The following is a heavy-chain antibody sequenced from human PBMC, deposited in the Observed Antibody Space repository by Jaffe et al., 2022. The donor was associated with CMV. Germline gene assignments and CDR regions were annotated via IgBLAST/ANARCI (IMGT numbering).Heavy chain of an antibody. CDR2: ISWNSGSI. Sequence: EVQLVESGGGLVQPGRSLRLSCAASGFTFDDYAMHWVRQAPGKGLEWVSGISWNSGSIGYADSVKGRFTISRDNAKNSLYLQMNSLRAEDTALYYCAKASLGQLVSAKDYWGQGTLVTVSS. CDR1: GFTFDDYA. D-gene: IGHD6-13*01. J-gene: IGHJ4*02. CDR3: AKASLGQLVSAKDY. V-gene: IGHV3-9*01.